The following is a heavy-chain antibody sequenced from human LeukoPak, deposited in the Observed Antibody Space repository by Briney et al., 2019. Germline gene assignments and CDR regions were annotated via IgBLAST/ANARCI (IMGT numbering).Heavy chain of an antibody. J-gene: IGHJ4*02. CDR2: IYSGGST. V-gene: IGHV3-53*01. CDR1: GFTVSSNY. CDR3: ASTYYYDSSGSFDY. Sequence: GGSLRLSCAASGFTVSSNYMSWVRQAPGKGLEWVSVIYSGGSTYYADSVKGRFTISRDNSKNTLYLQMNSLRAEDTAVYYCASTYYYDSSGSFDYWGQGTLVTVSS. D-gene: IGHD3-22*01.